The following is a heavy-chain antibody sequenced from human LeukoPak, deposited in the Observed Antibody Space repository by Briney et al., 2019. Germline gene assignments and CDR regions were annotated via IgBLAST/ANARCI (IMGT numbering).Heavy chain of an antibody. V-gene: IGHV4-59*01. Sequence: SETLSLTYTVSGDSISTYYWSWIRQPPGKGLEWIAYINHKGSTTSNPSLRSRVTISVDTSRNQFSLKLSSVTAADTAVYYCARSRSGYSYDHAAFEIWGQGTMVTVSS. D-gene: IGHD5-18*01. CDR2: INHKGST. CDR3: ARSRSGYSYDHAAFEI. CDR1: GDSISTYY. J-gene: IGHJ3*02.